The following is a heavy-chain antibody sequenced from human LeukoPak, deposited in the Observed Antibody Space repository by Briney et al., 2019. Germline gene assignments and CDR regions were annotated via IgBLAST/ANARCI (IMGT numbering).Heavy chain of an antibody. Sequence: GGSLRLSCAASGFTFSSYSMKWVRQAPGKGLEWVSSISSSSSYIDYVDSVKGRFTISRDNAKNSLYLQMNSLRAEDTAVYYCVVDYDYWSAYYSDSRMTPKRGGQGTLVTVSS. J-gene: IGHJ4*02. V-gene: IGHV3-21*06. CDR2: ISSSSSYI. CDR3: VVDYDYWSAYYSDSRMTPKR. CDR1: GFTFSSYS. D-gene: IGHD3-3*01.